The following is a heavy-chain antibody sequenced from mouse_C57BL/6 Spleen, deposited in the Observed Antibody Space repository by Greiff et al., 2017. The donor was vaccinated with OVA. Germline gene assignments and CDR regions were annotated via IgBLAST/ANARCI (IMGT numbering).Heavy chain of an antibody. D-gene: IGHD2-12*01. CDR1: GFTFSDYG. V-gene: IGHV5-17*01. J-gene: IGHJ4*01. CDR3: AKIRRGAYYAMDY. Sequence: EVHLVESGGGLVKPGGSLKLSCAASGFTFSDYGMHWVRQAPEKGLEWVAYISSGSSTIYYADTVKGRFTISRDNAKNTLFLQMTSLRSEDTAMYYCAKIRRGAYYAMDYWGQGTSVTVSS. CDR2: ISSGSSTI.